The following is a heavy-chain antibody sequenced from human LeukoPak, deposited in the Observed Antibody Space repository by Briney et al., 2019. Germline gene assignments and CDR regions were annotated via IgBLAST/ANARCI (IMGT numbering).Heavy chain of an antibody. V-gene: IGHV3-23*01. D-gene: IGHD3-10*01. Sequence: GGSLRLSCAASGFTFSSYAMSWVRQAPGKGLEWVSAISDSGGRTYYADSVKGRFTISRDNSENTLYLQMNSLRAEDTAIYYCAKDGGSGSGTWDLDYWGQGTLVTVS. CDR1: GFTFSSYA. J-gene: IGHJ4*02. CDR2: ISDSGGRT. CDR3: AKDGGSGSGTWDLDY.